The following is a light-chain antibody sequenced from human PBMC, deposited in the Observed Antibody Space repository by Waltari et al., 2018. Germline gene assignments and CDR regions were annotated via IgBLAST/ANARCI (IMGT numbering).Light chain of an antibody. Sequence: QLVLTQSPSASASLGASVKLTCTLSSGHSSNIIAWLQQQPGEGPRYLMQVNSDGSHGKGDEIPDRFSGSSSGAERYLTISSLQSGDEADYYCETGGHGTWVFGGGTKLTVL. J-gene: IGLJ3*02. CDR3: ETGGHGTWV. CDR1: SGHSSNI. CDR2: VNSDGSH. V-gene: IGLV4-69*01.